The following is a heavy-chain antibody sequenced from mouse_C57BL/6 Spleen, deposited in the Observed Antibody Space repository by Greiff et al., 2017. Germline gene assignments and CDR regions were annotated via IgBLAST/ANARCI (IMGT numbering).Heavy chain of an antibody. CDR1: GFTFSDAW. V-gene: IGHV6-6*01. CDR2: IRNKANNHAT. CDR3: TRDYDYDGSFAY. D-gene: IGHD2-4*01. J-gene: IGHJ3*01. Sequence: DVMLVESGGGLVQPGGSMKLSCAASGFTFSDAWMDWVRQSPEKGLEWVAEIRNKANNHATYYAESVKGRFTISRDDSKSSVYLQMNSLRAEDTGIYYCTRDYDYDGSFAYWGQGTLVTVSA.